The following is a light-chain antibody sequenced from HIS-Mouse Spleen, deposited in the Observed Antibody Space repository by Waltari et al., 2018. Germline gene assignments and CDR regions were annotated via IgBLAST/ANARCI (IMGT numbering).Light chain of an antibody. Sequence: NFMLTQPHSVSESPGKTVTISCTRSSGSIASNYVQWYQQRPGRAPTTVIYADNQRPSGVPDRFSGSIDSSSNSASLTISGLKTEDEADYYCQSYDSSNLVFGGGTKLTVL. V-gene: IGLV6-57*04. CDR2: ADN. CDR3: QSYDSSNLV. CDR1: SGSIASNY. J-gene: IGLJ3*02.